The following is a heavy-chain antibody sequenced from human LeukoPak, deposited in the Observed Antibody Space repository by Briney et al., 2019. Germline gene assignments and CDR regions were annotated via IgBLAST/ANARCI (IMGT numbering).Heavy chain of an antibody. CDR1: GFSLSTSGMC. Sequence: SGPTLVNPTQPLTLTCTFSGFSLSTSGMCVSWIRQPPGKALEWLARVDWDDAKYYSTSLKTRLTITKDTSKNEVVLTMTNMDPVDTATYYCARRLWFGDTHHGMDVWGQGTTVTVS. J-gene: IGHJ6*02. D-gene: IGHD3-10*01. CDR2: VDWDDAK. V-gene: IGHV2-70*11. CDR3: ARRLWFGDTHHGMDV.